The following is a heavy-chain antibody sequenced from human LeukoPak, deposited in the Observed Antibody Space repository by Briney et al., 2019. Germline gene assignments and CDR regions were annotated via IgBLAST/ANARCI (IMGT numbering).Heavy chain of an antibody. CDR2: IKQDGSEK. V-gene: IGHV3-7*01. CDR1: GFTVSSNY. Sequence: GGSLRLSCVASGFTVSSNYMSWVRQAPGKGLEWVANIKQDGSEKYYVDSVKGRFTISRDNAKNSLYLQMNSLRAEDTAVYYCARVTVTTGFDYWGQGTLVTVSS. CDR3: ARVTVTTGFDY. D-gene: IGHD4-17*01. J-gene: IGHJ4*02.